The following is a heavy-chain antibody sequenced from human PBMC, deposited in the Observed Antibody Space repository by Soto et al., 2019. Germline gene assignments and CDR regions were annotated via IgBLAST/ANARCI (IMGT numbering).Heavy chain of an antibody. J-gene: IGHJ4*02. CDR1: GLTFSSYG. D-gene: IGHD3-10*01. Sequence: QVQLVESGGGVVQPGRSLRLSCAASGLTFSSYGMHWVRQAPGKGLGWVAVIIGDGSTKYYADSVQGLFTISRDNSKSTLYLQMNSLRAKDTAVYYCAKDRIGVGVRCYFYYWCQGTLVTVSS. V-gene: IGHV3-30*18. CDR3: AKDRIGVGVRCYFYY. CDR2: IIGDGSTK.